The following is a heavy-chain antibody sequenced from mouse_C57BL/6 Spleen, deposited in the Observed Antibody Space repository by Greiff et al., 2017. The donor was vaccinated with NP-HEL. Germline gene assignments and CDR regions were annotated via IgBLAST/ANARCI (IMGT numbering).Heavy chain of an antibody. CDR2: ISYDGSN. V-gene: IGHV3-6*01. D-gene: IGHD1-1*01. J-gene: IGHJ2*01. CDR1: GYSITSGYY. CDR3: AISPYYAVNSPYYFDY. Sequence: EVKLMESGPGLVKPSQSLSLTCSVTGYSITSGYYWNWIRQFPGNKLEWMGYISYDGSNNYNPSLKNRISITRDTSKNQFFLKYKSVTKEDTATNYCAISPYYAVNSPYYFDYWGQGTTLTVAS.